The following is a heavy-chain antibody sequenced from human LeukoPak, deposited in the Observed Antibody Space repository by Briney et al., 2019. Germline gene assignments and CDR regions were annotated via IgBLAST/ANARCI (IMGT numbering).Heavy chain of an antibody. V-gene: IGHV1-2*02. J-gene: IGHJ6*03. Sequence: SVKVSCKASGYTFTGYYMHWVRQAPGQGLEWMGWINPNSGGTNYAQKFQGRVTMTRDMSTSTVYMELSSLRSEDTALYYCARLARYSSSPISPLYYYYYMDVWGKGTTVTVSS. CDR1: GYTFTGYY. CDR2: INPNSGGT. D-gene: IGHD6-6*01. CDR3: ARLARYSSSPISPLYYYYYMDV.